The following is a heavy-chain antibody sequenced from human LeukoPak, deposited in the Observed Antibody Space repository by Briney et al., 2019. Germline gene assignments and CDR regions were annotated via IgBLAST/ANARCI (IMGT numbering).Heavy chain of an antibody. Sequence: PGGSLRLSCAASGFTFSSYGMSWVRQAPGMGLKWVSAISGSGAGTYYADSVKGRFTISRDNSKNTLYLQMNSLRAEDTAVYYCAKCTNYCFDYWGQGTLVTVSS. D-gene: IGHD1-7*01. V-gene: IGHV3-23*01. J-gene: IGHJ4*02. CDR2: ISGSGAGT. CDR1: GFTFSSYG. CDR3: AKCTNYCFDY.